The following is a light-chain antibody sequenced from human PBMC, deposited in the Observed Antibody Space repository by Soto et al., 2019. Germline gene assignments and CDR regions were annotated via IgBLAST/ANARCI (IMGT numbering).Light chain of an antibody. Sequence: EIVLTQSPGTLSLSPGGRATLSCRANQSFSSSSLAWYQQKPGQAPRLLIYGASSRATGIPDRFSGSGSGTDFTLTISRLEPEDFAVYYCQQYGSSPSITFGQGTRLEIK. CDR2: GAS. CDR1: QSFSSSS. CDR3: QQYGSSPSIT. V-gene: IGKV3-20*01. J-gene: IGKJ5*01.